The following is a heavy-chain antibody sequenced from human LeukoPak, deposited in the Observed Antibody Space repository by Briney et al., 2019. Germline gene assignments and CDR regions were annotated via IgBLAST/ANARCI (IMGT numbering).Heavy chain of an antibody. Sequence: SETLSLTCTVSGGSISSYYWSWIRQPPGKGLEWIGYIYYSGSTNYNPSPKSRVTISVDTSKNQLSLKLSSVTAADTAVYYCARTLRGLDYWGQGTLVTVSS. J-gene: IGHJ4*01. V-gene: IGHV4-59*01. CDR2: IYYSGST. CDR1: GGSISSYY. CDR3: ARTLRGLDY.